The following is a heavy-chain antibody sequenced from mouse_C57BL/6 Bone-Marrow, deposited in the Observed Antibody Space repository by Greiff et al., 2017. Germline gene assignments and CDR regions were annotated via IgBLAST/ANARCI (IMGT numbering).Heavy chain of an antibody. V-gene: IGHV14-3*01. Sequence: VQLQQSVAELVRPGASVKLSCTASGFNIKNTYMHWVKQRPEQGLEWIGRIDPANGNTKYAPKFQGKATITADTSSNTAYLQLSSLTSEDTAIYYGARSGITTVVASYWYFDVWGTGTTVTVSS. J-gene: IGHJ1*03. D-gene: IGHD1-1*01. CDR2: IDPANGNT. CDR3: ARSGITTVVASYWYFDV. CDR1: GFNIKNTY.